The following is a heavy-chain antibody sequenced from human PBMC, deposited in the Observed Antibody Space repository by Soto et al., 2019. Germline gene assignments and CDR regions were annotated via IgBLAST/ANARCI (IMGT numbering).Heavy chain of an antibody. J-gene: IGHJ6*02. V-gene: IGHV6-1*01. CDR3: ATADRAGYSSSWYGYYYYGMDV. D-gene: IGHD6-13*01. CDR1: GDSVSSNSAA. Sequence: SQTLSLTCAISGDSVSSNSAAWNWFRQSPSRGLEWLGRTYYRSKWYNDYAVSVKSRITINPDTSKNQFSLQPNSVTPEDTAVYYCATADRAGYSSSWYGYYYYGMDVWGQGTTVTVSS. CDR2: TYYRSKWYN.